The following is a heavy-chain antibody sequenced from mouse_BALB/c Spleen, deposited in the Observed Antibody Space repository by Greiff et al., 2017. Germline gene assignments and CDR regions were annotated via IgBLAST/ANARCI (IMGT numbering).Heavy chain of an antibody. D-gene: IGHD1-1*01. CDR3: ARSGIYYYGSSYEYYAMDY. CDR1: GYAFSSSW. Sequence: VQGVESGPELVKPGASVKISCKASGYAFSSSWMNWVKQRPGQGLEWIGRIYPGDGDTNYNGKFKGKATLTADKSSSTAYMQLSSLTSVDSAVYVCARSGIYYYGSSYEYYAMDYWGQGTSVTVSS. J-gene: IGHJ4*01. V-gene: IGHV1-82*01. CDR2: IYPGDGDT.